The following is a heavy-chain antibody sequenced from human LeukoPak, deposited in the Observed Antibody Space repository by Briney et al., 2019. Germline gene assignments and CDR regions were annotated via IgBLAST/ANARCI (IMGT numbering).Heavy chain of an antibody. V-gene: IGHV3-11*01. J-gene: IGHJ4*02. CDR3: AREGDWNYVFDY. D-gene: IGHD1-7*01. Sequence: GGSLTLSCAASGFTFSDCYRSWIRQAPGKGLEWISYISSGGGTIYYADSVKGRFTISRDNAKNSLYLQMDSLRAEDTAVYYCAREGDWNYVFDYWGEGNQVTVSS. CDR1: GFTFSDCY. CDR2: ISSGGGTI.